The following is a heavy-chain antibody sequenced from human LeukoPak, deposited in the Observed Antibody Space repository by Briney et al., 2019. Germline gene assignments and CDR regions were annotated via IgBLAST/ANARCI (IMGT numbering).Heavy chain of an antibody. CDR1: GYTFTTHY. J-gene: IGHJ4*02. Sequence: ASVKVSFKASGYTFTTHYIHWVRHGPGQGLQWMGMISPSGGGTSYPQQFQGRVTMTRDTSTSTVYMELSSLRSEDTAVYYCARDSAMVRGRPYYFDYWGQGTLVTVSS. V-gene: IGHV1-46*01. CDR2: ISPSGGGT. CDR3: ARDSAMVRGRPYYFDY. D-gene: IGHD3-10*01.